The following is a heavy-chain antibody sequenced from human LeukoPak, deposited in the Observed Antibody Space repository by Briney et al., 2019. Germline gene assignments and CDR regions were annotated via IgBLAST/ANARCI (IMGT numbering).Heavy chain of an antibody. J-gene: IGHJ4*02. Sequence: GRSLRLSCVASGFTFSSFAMHWVRQAPGKGLEWVAVISFDGNHKYHADSVRGRFTISRDNSKNTLYLQMNSLRAEDTAVYYCARSTYYYDSSGYYYAQYFDYWGQGTLVTVSS. CDR2: ISFDGNHK. CDR1: GFTFSSFA. CDR3: ARSTYYYDSSGYYYAQYFDY. V-gene: IGHV3-30-3*01. D-gene: IGHD3-22*01.